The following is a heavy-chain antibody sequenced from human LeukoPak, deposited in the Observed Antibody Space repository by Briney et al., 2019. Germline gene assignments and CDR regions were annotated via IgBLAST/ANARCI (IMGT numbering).Heavy chain of an antibody. CDR2: ISSSSSYT. CDR1: GFTFSDYY. J-gene: IGHJ3*02. CDR3: ARVLLWFGELLQDAFDI. V-gene: IGHV3-11*06. Sequence: GGSLRLSCAASGFTFSDYYMSWLRQAPGKGLEWVSYISSSSSYTNYADSVKGRFTISRDNAKNSLYLQMNSLRAEDTAVYYCARVLLWFGELLQDAFDIWGQGTMVTVSS. D-gene: IGHD3-10*01.